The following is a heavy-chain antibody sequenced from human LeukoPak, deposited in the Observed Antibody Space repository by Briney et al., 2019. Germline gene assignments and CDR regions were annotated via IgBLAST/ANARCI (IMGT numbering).Heavy chain of an antibody. CDR1: GYTFTGYY. CDR2: INPNSGGT. CDR3: ARGLRGVIRTPPDY. D-gene: IGHD3-10*01. V-gene: IGHV1-2*04. Sequence: ASVKVSCKASGYTFTGYYMHWVRQAPGQGLEWMGWINPNSGGTNYAQKFQGWVTMTRDTSISTAYMELSRLRSDDTAVYYCARGLRGVIRTPPDYWGQGTLVTVSS. J-gene: IGHJ4*02.